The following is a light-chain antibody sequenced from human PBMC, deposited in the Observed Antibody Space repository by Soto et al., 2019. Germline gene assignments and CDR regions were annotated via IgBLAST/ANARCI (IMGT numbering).Light chain of an antibody. J-gene: IGKJ2*01. CDR2: AAS. Sequence: DIQMTQSPSSLSASVGDRVTITCRASQSISSYLNWYQQKPGTAPKLLIYAASSLQSGVPSRFSGSGSGTDFTLTISSLQPEDFATYHCQQSYSTPNTFGQGTKLEIK. CDR3: QQSYSTPNT. V-gene: IGKV1-39*01. CDR1: QSISSY.